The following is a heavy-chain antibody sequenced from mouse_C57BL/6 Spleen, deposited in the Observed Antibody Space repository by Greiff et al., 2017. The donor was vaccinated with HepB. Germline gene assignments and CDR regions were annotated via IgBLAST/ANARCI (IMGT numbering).Heavy chain of an antibody. D-gene: IGHD1-1*01. Sequence: VQLQQSGAELVRPGTSVKVSCKASGYAFTNYLLEWVKQRPGQGLEWIGVINPGSGGTNYNEKFKGKATLTADKSSSTAYMQLSSLTSEDSAVYFCARWDYYGSSYGAMDYWGQGTSVTVSS. CDR1: GYAFTNYL. CDR2: INPGSGGT. V-gene: IGHV1-54*01. J-gene: IGHJ4*01. CDR3: ARWDYYGSSYGAMDY.